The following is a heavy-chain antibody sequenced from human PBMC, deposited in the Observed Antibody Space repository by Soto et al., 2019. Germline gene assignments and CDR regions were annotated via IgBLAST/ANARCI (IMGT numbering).Heavy chain of an antibody. CDR2: ISGSGGST. CDR1: GFXFSSYA. V-gene: IGHV3-23*01. J-gene: IGHJ4*02. D-gene: IGHD6-6*01. Sequence: PGGSLRLSWAASGFXFSSYAMSWVRQAPGKGLEWVSAISGSGGSTYYADSVKGRFTISRDNSKNTLYLQMNSLRAEDTAVYYCAKDLEYSSSSIDYWGQGTLVTVSS. CDR3: AKDLEYSSSSIDY.